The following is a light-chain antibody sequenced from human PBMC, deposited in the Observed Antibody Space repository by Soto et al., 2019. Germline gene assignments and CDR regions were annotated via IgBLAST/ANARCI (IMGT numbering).Light chain of an antibody. V-gene: IGLV1-40*01. CDR3: QSYDSSLSGSTV. CDR2: DKN. CDR1: SSNIGAGYD. Sequence: QSVLTQPPSVSGAPGQRVTISCTGTSSNIGAGYDVHWYQQLPGTAPKLLIYDKNNRPSGVPDRFSGSKSGTSASLAITGLQAEDEAGYYCQSYDSSLSGSTVFGTGTKLTVL. J-gene: IGLJ1*01.